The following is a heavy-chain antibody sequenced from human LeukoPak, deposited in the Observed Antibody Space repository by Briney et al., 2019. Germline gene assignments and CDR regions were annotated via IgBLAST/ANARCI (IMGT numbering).Heavy chain of an antibody. D-gene: IGHD3-22*01. Sequence: GGSLRLSCAASGFTFSTYNMNWVRQAPGKGLEWISYISNGSNTIYYADSVKGRFTIPRDNAKNSLCLQMNSLRAEDTAVYYCAKPSITMIVVVTVYFDYWGQGTLVTVSS. CDR3: AKPSITMIVVVTVYFDY. V-gene: IGHV3-48*01. CDR2: ISNGSNTI. CDR1: GFTFSTYN. J-gene: IGHJ4*02.